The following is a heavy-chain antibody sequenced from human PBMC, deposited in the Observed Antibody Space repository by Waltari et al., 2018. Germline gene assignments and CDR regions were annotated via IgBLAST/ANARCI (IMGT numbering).Heavy chain of an antibody. CDR3: AKQGQWLPSSGYMDV. Sequence: EVQLVESGGGLVQPGGSLRLSCAASGFTFSSYAMSWVRQAPGKGLEWVSAIRGSGGSTYYADSVKGRFTSSRDNSKNTLYLQMNSLRAEDTAVYYCAKQGQWLPSSGYMDVWGKGTTVTVSS. D-gene: IGHD6-19*01. J-gene: IGHJ6*03. CDR2: IRGSGGST. V-gene: IGHV3-23*04. CDR1: GFTFSSYA.